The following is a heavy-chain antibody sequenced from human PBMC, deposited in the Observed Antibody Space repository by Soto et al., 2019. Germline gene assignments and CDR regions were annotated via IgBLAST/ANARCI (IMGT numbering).Heavy chain of an antibody. CDR2: VSGSGGST. CDR3: AGRLVLLYYFDY. Sequence: PGGSLRLSCAASGFTFSSYAMSWVRQAPGKGLEWVSAVSGSGGSTYYADSVKGRFTISRDNSKNTLYLQMNSLRAEDTAVYYCAGRLVLLYYFDYWGQGTLVTVSS. J-gene: IGHJ4*02. D-gene: IGHD6-19*01. V-gene: IGHV3-23*01. CDR1: GFTFSSYA.